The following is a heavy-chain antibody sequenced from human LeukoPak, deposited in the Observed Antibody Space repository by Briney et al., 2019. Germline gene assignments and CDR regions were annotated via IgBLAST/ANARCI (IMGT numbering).Heavy chain of an antibody. CDR2: ISSSSSYI. CDR3: AREPWAGDGYNYPDY. J-gene: IGHJ4*02. CDR1: GFTFSSYG. Sequence: GGSLRLSCAASGFTFSSYGMNWVRQAPGKGLEWVSSISSSSSYIYYADSVKGRFTISRDNAKNSLYLQMNSLRAEDTAVYYCAREPWAGDGYNYPDYWGQGTLVTVSS. V-gene: IGHV3-21*01. D-gene: IGHD5-24*01.